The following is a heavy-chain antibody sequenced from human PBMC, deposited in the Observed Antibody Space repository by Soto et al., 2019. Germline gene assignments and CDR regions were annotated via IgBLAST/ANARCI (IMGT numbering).Heavy chain of an antibody. CDR3: ARGQRFSDWFDP. CDR2: IYSSVNT. D-gene: IGHD3-3*01. CDR1: GGTISGYY. V-gene: IGHV4-4*07. Sequence: LETLSLTCSVSGGTISGYYWTWIRQPAGKGLEWIGRIYSSVNTKYNPSLQSRVTMSLDTSNNQFPLRLTSVTAADTAVYYCARGQRFSDWFDPWGQGTLVTVSS. J-gene: IGHJ5*02.